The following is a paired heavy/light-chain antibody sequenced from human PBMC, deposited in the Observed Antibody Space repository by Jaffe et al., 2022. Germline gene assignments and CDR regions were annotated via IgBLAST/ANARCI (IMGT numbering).Light chain of an antibody. Sequence: SYELTQPPSVSVSPGQTARITCSGDALPKQYAYWYQQKPGQAPVLVIYKDSERPSGIPERFSGSSSGTTVTLTISGVQAEDEADYYCQSADSSGTSVVFGGGTKLTVL. J-gene: IGLJ2*01. CDR1: ALPKQY. CDR2: KDS. V-gene: IGLV3-25*03. CDR3: QSADSSGTSVV.
Heavy chain of an antibody. V-gene: IGHV4-39*01. J-gene: IGHJ4*02. CDR3: ATSPHDFWSGYRYYFDY. CDR2: IYYSGST. Sequence: QLQLQESGPGLVKPSETLSLTCTVSGGSISSSSYYWGWIRQPPGKGLEWIGSIYYSGSTYYNPSLKSRVTISVDTSKNQFSLKLSSVTAADTAVYYCATSPHDFWSGYRYYFDYWGQGTLVTVSS. D-gene: IGHD3-3*01. CDR1: GGSISSSSYY.